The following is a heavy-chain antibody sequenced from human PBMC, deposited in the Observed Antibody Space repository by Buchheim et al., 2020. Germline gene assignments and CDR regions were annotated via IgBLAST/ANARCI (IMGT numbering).Heavy chain of an antibody. CDR3: AREGSYWSDY. CDR2: ISYDGSNK. CDR1: GFTFSSYG. J-gene: IGHJ4*02. Sequence: QVQLVESGGGVVQPGRSLRLSCAASGFTFSSYGMHWVRQAPGKGLEWVAVISYDGSNKYYADSVKGRFTISRDNAKNSLYLQMNSLRAEDTAVYYCAREGSYWSDYWGQGTL. D-gene: IGHD1-26*01. V-gene: IGHV3-30*03.